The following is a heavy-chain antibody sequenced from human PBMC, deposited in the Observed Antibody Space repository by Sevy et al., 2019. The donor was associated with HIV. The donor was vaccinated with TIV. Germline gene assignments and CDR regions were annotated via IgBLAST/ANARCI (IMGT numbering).Heavy chain of an antibody. CDR3: AKVVQRGIVADGPFDY. Sequence: GSLRLSCAASGFTFSSYGMHWVRQAPGKGLEWVAVISYDGSNKYYADSVKGRFTISRDNSKNTLYLQMNSLRAEDTAVYYCAKVVQRGIVADGPFDYWGQGTLVTVSS. CDR2: ISYDGSNK. V-gene: IGHV3-30*18. CDR1: GFTFSSYG. J-gene: IGHJ4*02. D-gene: IGHD1-26*01.